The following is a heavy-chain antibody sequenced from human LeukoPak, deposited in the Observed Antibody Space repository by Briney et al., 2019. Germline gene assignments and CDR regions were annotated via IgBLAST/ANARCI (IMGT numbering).Heavy chain of an antibody. J-gene: IGHJ4*02. CDR3: AKGGYGDYFDY. CDR1: GFTFSNYG. CDR2: ISGSGGST. D-gene: IGHD4-17*01. Sequence: GGSLRLSCAASGFTFSNYGMSWVRQAPGKGLEWVSAISGSGGSTYYADSVKGRFTISRDNSKNTLYLQMNSLRAEDTAVYYCAKGGYGDYFDYWGQGTLVTVSS. V-gene: IGHV3-23*01.